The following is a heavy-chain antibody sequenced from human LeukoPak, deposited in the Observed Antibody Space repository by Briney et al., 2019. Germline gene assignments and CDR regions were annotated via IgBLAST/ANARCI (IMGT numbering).Heavy chain of an antibody. D-gene: IGHD4/OR15-4a*01. Sequence: ASVKVSCKASGYTFTGYYMHWVRQAPGQGLEWMGWINPNSGGTNYAQKFQGWVTMTRDTSISTAYMELSRLRSDDTAVYYCARGGAPHYYYYYMDVWGKGTTVTVSS. CDR1: GYTFTGYY. CDR2: INPNSGGT. CDR3: ARGGAPHYYYYYMDV. V-gene: IGHV1-2*04. J-gene: IGHJ6*03.